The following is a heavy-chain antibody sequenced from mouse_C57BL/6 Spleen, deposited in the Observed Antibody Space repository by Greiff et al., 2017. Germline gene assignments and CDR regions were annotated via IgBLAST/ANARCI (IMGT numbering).Heavy chain of an antibody. CDR1: GYTFTDYE. D-gene: IGHD2-1*01. CDR3: TRRKLPDY. Sequence: VQLQQSGAELVRPGASVTLSCKASGYTFTDYEMHWVKQTPVHGLEWIGAIDPETGGTAYNQKFKGKAILTADKSSSTAYMELRSLTSEDSAVXYWTRRKLPDYWGQGTTLTVSS. V-gene: IGHV1-15*01. J-gene: IGHJ2*01. CDR2: IDPETGGT.